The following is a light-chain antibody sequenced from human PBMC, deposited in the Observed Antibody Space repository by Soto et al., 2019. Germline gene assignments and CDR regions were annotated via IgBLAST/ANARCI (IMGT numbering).Light chain of an antibody. CDR2: AAS. V-gene: IGKV1-12*01. J-gene: IGKJ4*01. Sequence: IRLTQSASSLSASVGDSVTITWGASQGISSFLAWYQQKPGKAPKFLIYAASSLQSGVPSRFSGSGSGTDFNLTITSLQSEDFATYYCQQTNSFPLTFGGGTKVDIK. CDR1: QGISSF. CDR3: QQTNSFPLT.